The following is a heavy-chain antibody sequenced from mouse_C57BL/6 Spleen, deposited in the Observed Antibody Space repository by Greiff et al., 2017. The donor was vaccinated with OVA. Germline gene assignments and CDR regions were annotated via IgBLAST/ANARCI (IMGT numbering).Heavy chain of an antibody. CDR1: GYTFTSYW. V-gene: IGHV1-50*01. CDR3: ARYLITTVDWFAY. CDR2: IDPSDSYT. Sequence: QVQLQQPGAELVKPGASVKLSCKASGYTFTSYWMQWVKQRPGQGLEWIGEIDPSDSYTNYNQKFKGKATLTVDTSSSTANMQLSSLTSEDSAVYYCARYLITTVDWFAYWGQGTLVTVSA. D-gene: IGHD1-1*01. J-gene: IGHJ3*01.